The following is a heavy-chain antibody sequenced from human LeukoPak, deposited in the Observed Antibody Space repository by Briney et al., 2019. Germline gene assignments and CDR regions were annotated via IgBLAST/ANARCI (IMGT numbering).Heavy chain of an antibody. D-gene: IGHD2-15*01. CDR1: GFTFSSYA. CDR2: ISYDGSNK. CDR3: ARGGAYCSGGSCLDY. J-gene: IGHJ4*02. V-gene: IGHV3-30-3*01. Sequence: GGSLRLSCAASGFTFSSYAMHWVRQAPGKGLEWVAVISYDGSNKYYADSVKGRFTISRDNFKNTLYLQMNSLRAEDTAVYYCARGGAYCSGGSCLDYWGQGTLVTVSS.